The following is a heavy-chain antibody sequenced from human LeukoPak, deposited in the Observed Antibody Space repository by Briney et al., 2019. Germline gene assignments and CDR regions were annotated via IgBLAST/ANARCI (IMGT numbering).Heavy chain of an antibody. Sequence: SETLSLTCTVSGGSISSYYWSWIRRPPGKGLEWIGYIYNSESTNYNPSLKSRVTISVDTSKNQFSLKLSSVTAADTAVYYCAKPAPRYYYYYYYMDVWGKGTTVTVSS. J-gene: IGHJ6*03. CDR3: AKPAPRYYYYYYYMDV. CDR1: GGSISSYY. V-gene: IGHV4-59*01. CDR2: IYNSEST.